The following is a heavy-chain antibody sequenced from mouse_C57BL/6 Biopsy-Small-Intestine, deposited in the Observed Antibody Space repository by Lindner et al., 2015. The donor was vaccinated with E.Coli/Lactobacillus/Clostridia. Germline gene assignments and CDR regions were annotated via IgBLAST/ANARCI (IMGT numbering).Heavy chain of an antibody. CDR2: IYPYNGIS. Sequence: VQLQESGPELVKPGASVKISCKASGYSFTDYYMHWVEQSHGNVLDWIGFIYPYNGISSYNHKFKGKATLTVDKSSSTAYMELRSLTSEDSAVYYCARSEGSSGFFDYWGQGTTLTVSS. V-gene: IGHV1-31*01. CDR1: GYSFTDYY. D-gene: IGHD3-2*02. J-gene: IGHJ2*01. CDR3: ARSEGSSGFFDY.